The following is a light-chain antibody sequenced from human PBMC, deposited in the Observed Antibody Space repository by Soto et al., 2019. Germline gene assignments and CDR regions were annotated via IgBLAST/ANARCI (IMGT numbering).Light chain of an antibody. CDR2: AAS. V-gene: IGKV1-6*01. J-gene: IGKJ1*01. CDR3: LQDYDYPRT. CDR1: QGIRTE. Sequence: ATQMTQSPSSLSAYVGDRVTIACRANQGIRTELGRYQQKAGEAPKLLIYAASTLQSGVPPRFSGSGSGTDFTLTISSLQPEDFATDYCLQDYDYPRTFGQGTKVEMK.